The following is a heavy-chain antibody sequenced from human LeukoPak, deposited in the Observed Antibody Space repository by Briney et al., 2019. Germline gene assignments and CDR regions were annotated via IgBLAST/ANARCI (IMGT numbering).Heavy chain of an antibody. D-gene: IGHD3-10*01. CDR1: GGSISSSSPY. CDR3: ARFPYYYSSGPRYAFDI. Sequence: SETLSLTCTVSGGSISSSSPYWGWIRQPPGKGLEWIGSIYYSGTTYYNPSLKSRVTISVDTSKNPFSLKLSSVTAADTAVYYCARFPYYYSSGPRYAFDIWGQGTMVTVS. V-gene: IGHV4-39*01. CDR2: IYYSGTT. J-gene: IGHJ3*02.